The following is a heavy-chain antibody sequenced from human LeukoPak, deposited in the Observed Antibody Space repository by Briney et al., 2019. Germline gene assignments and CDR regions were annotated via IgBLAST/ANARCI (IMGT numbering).Heavy chain of an antibody. J-gene: IGHJ4*02. CDR2: IYSGGST. CDR3: ARALRPTKPAAALRD. V-gene: IGHV3-66*01. Sequence: GGSLRLSCAASEFSVGSNYMTWVRQAPGKGLEWVSLIYSGGSTYYADSVKGRFTISRDNAKNSLYLQMNSLRAEDTAVYYCARALRPTKPAAALRDWGQGTLVTVSS. D-gene: IGHD2-2*01. CDR1: EFSVGSNY.